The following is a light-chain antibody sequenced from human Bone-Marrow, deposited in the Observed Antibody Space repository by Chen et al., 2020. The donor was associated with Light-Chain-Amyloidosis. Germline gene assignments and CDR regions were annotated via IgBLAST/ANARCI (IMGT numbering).Light chain of an antibody. CDR1: SSDVGSYNL. CDR2: EGS. V-gene: IGLV2-23*01. J-gene: IGLJ3*02. Sequence: HSALTQPASVSGSPGQSITISCTGTSSDVGSYNLVSWYQQHPGKAPKLMIYEGSKLPSGVSNRFSGSKSGNTASLRISGLQAEDEADYYCCSYAGSSTWVFGGGTKLTVL. CDR3: CSYAGSSTWV.